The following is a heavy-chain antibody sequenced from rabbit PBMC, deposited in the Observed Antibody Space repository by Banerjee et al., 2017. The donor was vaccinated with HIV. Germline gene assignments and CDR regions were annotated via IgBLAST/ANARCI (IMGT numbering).Heavy chain of an antibody. CDR1: GFSLSENYA. CDR3: ARDLAGVIGWNFNL. V-gene: IGHV1S45*01. D-gene: IGHD4-1*01. J-gene: IGHJ4*01. Sequence: QEQLVESGGGLFQPGGSLALTCKASGFSLSENYAMCWVRQAPGKGLEWVGCINSVVHTTHYANWAKGRFTISKASSTTVTLQMTSLTAADTATYLCARDLAGVIGWNFNLWGQGTLVTVS. CDR2: INSVVHTT.